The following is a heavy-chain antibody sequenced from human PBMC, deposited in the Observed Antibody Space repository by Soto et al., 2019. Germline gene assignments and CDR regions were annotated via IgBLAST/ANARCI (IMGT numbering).Heavy chain of an antibody. CDR3: ARDLWRGGWYDGYAFDI. CDR2: IWYDGSNK. D-gene: IGHD6-19*01. CDR1: GFTFSSYG. V-gene: IGHV3-33*01. Sequence: GGSLRLSCAASGFTFSSYGMHWVRQAPGKGLEWVAVIWYDGSNKYYADSVKGRFTISRDNSKNTLYLQMNSLRAEDTAVYYCARDLWRGGWYDGYAFDIWGQGTMVTVSS. J-gene: IGHJ3*02.